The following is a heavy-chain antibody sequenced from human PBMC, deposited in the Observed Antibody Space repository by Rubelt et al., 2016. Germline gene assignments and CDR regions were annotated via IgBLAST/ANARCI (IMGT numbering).Heavy chain of an antibody. CDR3: ARDRLGIIGD. V-gene: IGHV3-74*01. J-gene: IGHJ4*02. CDR2: INSDGSRT. D-gene: IGHD2/OR15-2a*01. CDR1: GFTFSSYW. Sequence: EVQLVESGGGLVQPGGSLRLSCAASGFTFSSYWMHWVRQAPGKGLVWVSRINSDGSRTNYADSVKGRFTISRDNAKNTLYLQRDSLRVEDTAVYYCARDRLGIIGDWGQGTLVTVSS.